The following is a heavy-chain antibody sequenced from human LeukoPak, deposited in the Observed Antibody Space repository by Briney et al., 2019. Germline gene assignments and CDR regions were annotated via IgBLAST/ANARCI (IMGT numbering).Heavy chain of an antibody. V-gene: IGHV1-69*04. D-gene: IGHD2-15*01. J-gene: IGHJ3*02. Sequence: VASVKVSCKASGYTFTSYDINWVRQAPGQGLEWMGRIIPILGIANYAQKFQGRVTITADKSASTAYMELSSLRSEDTAVYYCARGTGSEAFDIWGPGTMVTVSS. CDR3: ARGTGSEAFDI. CDR2: IIPILGIA. CDR1: GYTFTSYD.